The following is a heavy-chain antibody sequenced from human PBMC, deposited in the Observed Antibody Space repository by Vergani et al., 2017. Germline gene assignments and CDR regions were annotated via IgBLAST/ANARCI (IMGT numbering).Heavy chain of an antibody. CDR1: GFKFDDYG. Sequence: EVQLVESGGRVVRPGGSLRLSCIASGFKFDDYGMNWVRHVPGKGLEWVAGVNWNGVGSAYADSVRGRFIISRDNAKNSLFLQMNSLRVEDTALYYCATIESSGYYPSYNVPDYWGQGTQVTVSS. CDR2: VNWNGVGS. D-gene: IGHD3-22*01. CDR3: ATIESSGYYPSYNVPDY. V-gene: IGHV3-20*04. J-gene: IGHJ4*02.